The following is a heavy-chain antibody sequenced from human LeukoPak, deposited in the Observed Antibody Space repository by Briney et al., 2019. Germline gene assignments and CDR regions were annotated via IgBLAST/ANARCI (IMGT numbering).Heavy chain of an antibody. CDR1: GFTVSSNC. CDR2: IYSGGST. Sequence: GGSLRLACAASGFTVSSNCMSWVRQAPGKGVEWVSVIYSGGSTYYADSVKRRFTISRDNSKNTLHLQMNSLRAEDTAVYYCARVGYNWNYWGQGTLVTVSS. J-gene: IGHJ4*02. V-gene: IGHV3-53*01. CDR3: ARVGYNWNY. D-gene: IGHD1-20*01.